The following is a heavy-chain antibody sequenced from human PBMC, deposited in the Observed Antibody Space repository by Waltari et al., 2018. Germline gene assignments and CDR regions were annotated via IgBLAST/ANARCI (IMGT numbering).Heavy chain of an antibody. CDR1: GFTFTGYA. CDR2: TSGSGDRA. J-gene: IGHJ4*02. D-gene: IGHD2-21*01. V-gene: IGHV3-23*01. Sequence: EVQLLESGGGIVKAGRSLRLACSASGFTFTGYAMSWVRQAPGAGLEWVSTTSGSGDRAYYASHVRGRFFISRDDLKNTLYLEMLSLRAGDTAVYYCVKDSHIVSSRSFDFWGRGTLVTVSS. CDR3: VKDSHIVSSRSFDF.